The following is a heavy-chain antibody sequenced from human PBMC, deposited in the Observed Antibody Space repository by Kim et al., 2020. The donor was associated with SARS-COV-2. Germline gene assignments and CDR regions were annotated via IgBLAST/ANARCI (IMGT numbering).Heavy chain of an antibody. J-gene: IGHJ4*02. CDR3: AREEGGMEWELLGIGYYFDY. Sequence: KFQGRVTITADESTSTAYMELSSLRSEDTAVYYCAREEGGMEWELLGIGYYFDYWGQGTLVTVSS. V-gene: IGHV1-69*01. D-gene: IGHD1-26*01.